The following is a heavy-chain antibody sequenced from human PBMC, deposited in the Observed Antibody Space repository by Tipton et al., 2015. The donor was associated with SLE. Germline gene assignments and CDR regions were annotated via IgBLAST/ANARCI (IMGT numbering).Heavy chain of an antibody. CDR1: GGSFSDYW. CDR3: ARDPNGGYGSFDY. V-gene: IGHV4-34*01. J-gene: IGHJ4*02. CDR2: VNHSGST. D-gene: IGHD7-27*01. Sequence: TLSLTCAVYGGSFSDYWWTWIRQPPGKGLEWIGEVNHSGSTTYNPSLKSRVTISVDTSKKHFSLNLRSVTAADTAVYYCARDPNGGYGSFDYWGLGALVTVSS.